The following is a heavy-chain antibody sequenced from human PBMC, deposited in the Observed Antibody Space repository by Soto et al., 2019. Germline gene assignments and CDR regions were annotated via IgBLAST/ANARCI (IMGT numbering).Heavy chain of an antibody. V-gene: IGHV1-69*08. CDR1: GGTFSSYT. CDR3: AREGGYDILTGYVDHEDFQH. J-gene: IGHJ1*01. CDR2: IIPILGIA. Sequence: QVQLVQSGAEVKKPGSSVKVSCKASGGTFSSYTISWVRQAPGQGLEWMGRIIPILGIANYAQKFQGRVTITADKSPSTAYVELSSRRSEDTAVYYCAREGGYDILTGYVDHEDFQHWGQGTLVTVS. D-gene: IGHD3-9*01.